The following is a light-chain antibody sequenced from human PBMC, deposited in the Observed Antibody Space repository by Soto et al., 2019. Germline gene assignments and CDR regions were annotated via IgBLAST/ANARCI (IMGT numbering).Light chain of an antibody. CDR1: ELGHKY. Sequence: SYELTQPPSVSVSPGQTASITCSGDELGHKYTSWYQQKSGQSPALVIFQDSERPSGIPDRFSGSNSGNTATLTITGTQSMDEADYYCQAWDSSAAVVFGGGTKVTVL. J-gene: IGLJ2*01. CDR2: QDS. V-gene: IGLV3-1*01. CDR3: QAWDSSAAVV.